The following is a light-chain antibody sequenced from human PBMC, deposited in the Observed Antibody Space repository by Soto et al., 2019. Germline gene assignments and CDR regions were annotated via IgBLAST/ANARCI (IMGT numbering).Light chain of an antibody. CDR2: AAS. J-gene: IGKJ3*01. V-gene: IGKV1-9*01. Sequence: DMQLTQSPSFLSASVGDRVTSTCRASHGISSYLAWYQQKPGKAPKLLIYAASTLQSGVPSRFSGSGSGTEFTLTISSLQPEDFATYYCQQLNSYPPTFGPGTKVDIK. CDR3: QQLNSYPPT. CDR1: HGISSY.